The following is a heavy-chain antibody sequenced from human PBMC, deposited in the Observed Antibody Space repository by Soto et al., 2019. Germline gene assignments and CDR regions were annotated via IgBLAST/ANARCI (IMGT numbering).Heavy chain of an antibody. V-gene: IGHV4-59*01. CDR1: GGSISINY. J-gene: IGHJ4*02. D-gene: IGHD5-18*01. Sequence: SETLSLTCTFSGGSISINYWNWIRQPPGKGPELIGDIYNTGSTNYNPSLKSRVTMAVNTAKNQISLKLGSVTAADTARYYCARDSGYAFDSWGQGTLVTSPQ. CDR3: ARDSGYAFDS. CDR2: IYNTGST.